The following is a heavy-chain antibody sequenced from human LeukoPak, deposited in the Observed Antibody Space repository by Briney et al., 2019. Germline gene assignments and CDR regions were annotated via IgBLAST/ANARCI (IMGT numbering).Heavy chain of an antibody. V-gene: IGHV4-4*07. D-gene: IGHD3-10*01. CDR1: GGSFSTYY. J-gene: IGHJ4*02. CDR3: ARDAKYYYGSRIYFFFEY. Sequence: SETLSLTCTVSGGSFSTYYWSWIRQPAGKGLEWIGHIYTSGTTNYNPSLKSRVTMSIDTSKNQFSLKLSSVTAADTAVYYCARDAKYYYGSRIYFFFEYWGQGTLLTVSS. CDR2: IYTSGTT.